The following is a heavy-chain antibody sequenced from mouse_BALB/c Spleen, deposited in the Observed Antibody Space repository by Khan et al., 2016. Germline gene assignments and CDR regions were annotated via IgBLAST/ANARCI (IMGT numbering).Heavy chain of an antibody. D-gene: IGHD2-4*01. CDR1: GFNIKDYY. CDR3: NGGITTGGVAY. CDR2: IDPENGDS. J-gene: IGHJ3*01. V-gene: IGHV14-4*02. Sequence: VQLQQSGAELVKSGASVKLSCTASGFNIKDYYMHWVKQRPEQGLEWIGWIDPENGDSEYDPKFQGKATMTADTSSNTAYLQLSSLTSEDTAVYYCNGGITTGGVAYWGQGTLVTVSA.